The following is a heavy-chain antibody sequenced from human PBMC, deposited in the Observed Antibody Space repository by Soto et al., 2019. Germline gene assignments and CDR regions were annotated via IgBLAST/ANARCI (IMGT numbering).Heavy chain of an antibody. Sequence: GSLRLSCAASGFTFSTYAMSWVRQAPGKGLEWVSTITSGGDGTYYADSVKGRFTISRENSRSTLYLQMNSLRAEDTAMYYCTKSGGYCSGGICYPNWFDSWGLGTLVTVSS. CDR3: TKSGGYCSGGICYPNWFDS. V-gene: IGHV3-23*01. J-gene: IGHJ5*01. D-gene: IGHD2-15*01. CDR2: ITSGGDGT. CDR1: GFTFSTYA.